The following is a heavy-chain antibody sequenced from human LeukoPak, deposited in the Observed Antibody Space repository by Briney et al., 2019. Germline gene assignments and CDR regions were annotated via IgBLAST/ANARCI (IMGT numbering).Heavy chain of an antibody. Sequence: PGGSLRLSCAASGFSFSDYAMAWVRQAPGKGLEWVSVITGSGGVTHYAGSVKGRFTISRDNSKNTLYLQMNNLRVEDTARYYCAKDGLYYDGSTHIYYFDYWGQGTLVAVPS. CDR3: AKDGLYYDGSTHIYYFDY. D-gene: IGHD3-22*01. V-gene: IGHV3-23*01. CDR1: GFSFSDYA. CDR2: ITGSGGVT. J-gene: IGHJ4*02.